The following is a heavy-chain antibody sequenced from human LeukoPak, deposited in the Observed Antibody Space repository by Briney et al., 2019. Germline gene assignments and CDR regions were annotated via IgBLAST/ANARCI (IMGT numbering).Heavy chain of an antibody. V-gene: IGHV4-39*01. CDR2: IYYSGST. CDR1: GGSISSSSYY. J-gene: IGHJ3*02. Sequence: SETLSLTCTVSGGSISSSSYYWGWLRQPPGKGLEWIGSIYYSGSTYCNPSLKSRVTISVDTSKNQFSLKLSSVTAADTAVYYCARPMGYCSSTSCHPHAFDIWGQGTMVTVSS. D-gene: IGHD2-2*01. CDR3: ARPMGYCSSTSCHPHAFDI.